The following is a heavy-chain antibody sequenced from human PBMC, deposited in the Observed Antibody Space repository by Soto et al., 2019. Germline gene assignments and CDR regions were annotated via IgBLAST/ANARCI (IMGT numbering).Heavy chain of an antibody. V-gene: IGHV3-48*02. CDR1: GFTFSSYT. D-gene: IGHD1-26*01. J-gene: IGHJ4*02. CDR3: ARVPTRAPDY. Sequence: EVQLVDSGGGLVQPGGSLRLSCAASGFTFSSYTMNWVRQAPGKGLEWISYISSSSRTIYYADSVKGRFTISRDNAQNSLYLQMTSLRDEDTAVYYCARVPTRAPDYWGQGTLVTVSS. CDR2: ISSSSRTI.